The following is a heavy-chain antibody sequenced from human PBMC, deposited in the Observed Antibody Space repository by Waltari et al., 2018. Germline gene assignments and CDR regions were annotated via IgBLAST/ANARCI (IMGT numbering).Heavy chain of an antibody. D-gene: IGHD2-2*02. CDR1: GGTFSSYA. J-gene: IGHJ5*02. V-gene: IGHV1-18*01. CDR3: ARVPRIPDWFDP. CDR2: ISAYNGNT. Sequence: QVQLVQSGAEVKKPGSSVKVSCKASGGTFSSYAISWVRQAPGQGLEWMGWISAYNGNTNYAQKLQGRVTMTTDTSTSTAYMELRSLRSDDTAVYYCARVPRIPDWFDPWGQGTLVTVSS.